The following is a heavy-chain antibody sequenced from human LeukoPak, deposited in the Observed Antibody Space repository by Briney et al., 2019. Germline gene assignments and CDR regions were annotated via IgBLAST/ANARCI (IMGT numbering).Heavy chain of an antibody. CDR2: MNPNSADT. Sequence: GASVKVSCTASGYTFTSYDINWVRQATGQGLEWMGWMNPNSADTGYAQKFQGRVTMTRNTSISTAYMELSSLRSEDTAVYYCTRHPVGALRDWGQGTLVTVSS. CDR1: GYTFTSYD. J-gene: IGHJ4*02. D-gene: IGHD1-26*01. CDR3: TRHPVGALRD. V-gene: IGHV1-8*01.